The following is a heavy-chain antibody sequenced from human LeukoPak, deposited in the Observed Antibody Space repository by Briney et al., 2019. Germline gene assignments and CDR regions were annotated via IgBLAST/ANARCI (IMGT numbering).Heavy chain of an antibody. J-gene: IGHJ4*02. V-gene: IGHV4-4*02. CDR2: IYYSGST. CDR1: GGSISSSNW. Sequence: SETLSLTCAVSGGSISSSNWWSWVRQPPGKGLEWIGSIYYSGSTNYNPSLKSRVTISVDTSKNQFSLKLSSVTAADTAVYYCARATPSIPIVGAPLYYFDYWGQGTLVTVSS. D-gene: IGHD1-26*01. CDR3: ARATPSIPIVGAPLYYFDY.